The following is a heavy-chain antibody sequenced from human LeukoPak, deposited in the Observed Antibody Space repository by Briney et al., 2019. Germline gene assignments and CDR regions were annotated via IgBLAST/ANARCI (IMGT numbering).Heavy chain of an antibody. Sequence: GGSLRLSCAASGFTFSSYSMNWVRQAPGKGLEWVSSISSSSSYIYYADSVKGRFTISRDNAKNSLYLQMNSLRAEDTAVYYCARGGRWTVRGFDYWGQGTLVTVSS. CDR2: ISSSSSYI. CDR3: ARGGRWTVRGFDY. D-gene: IGHD3/OR15-3a*01. CDR1: GFTFSSYS. V-gene: IGHV3-21*01. J-gene: IGHJ4*02.